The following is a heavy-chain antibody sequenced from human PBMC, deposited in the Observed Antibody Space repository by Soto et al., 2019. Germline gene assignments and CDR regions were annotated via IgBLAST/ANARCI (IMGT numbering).Heavy chain of an antibody. D-gene: IGHD3-22*01. Sequence: SETLSLTCAVSGGSISTSNWWSWVRQPPGKGLEWIGEVYRTGSTNYNPSPESRLTISVDKSKNQFSLKLTSVTAADTAVYYCARGSYYYDSSGYYHYWGQGTLVTVSS. CDR2: VYRTGST. CDR3: ARGSYYYDSSGYYHY. CDR1: GGSISTSNW. J-gene: IGHJ4*02. V-gene: IGHV4-4*02.